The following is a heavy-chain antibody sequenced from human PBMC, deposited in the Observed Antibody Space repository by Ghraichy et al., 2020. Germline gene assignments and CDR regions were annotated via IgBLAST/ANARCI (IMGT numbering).Heavy chain of an antibody. D-gene: IGHD6-13*01. CDR3: ARDGAAGTSNWFDP. Sequence: SETLSLTCTVSGGSISSYYWSWIRQPPGKGLEWIGYIYYSGSTNYNPSLKSRVTISVDTSKNQFSLKLSSVTAADTAVYYCARDGAAGTSNWFDPWGQGTLVTVSS. V-gene: IGHV4-59*01. J-gene: IGHJ5*02. CDR2: IYYSGST. CDR1: GGSISSYY.